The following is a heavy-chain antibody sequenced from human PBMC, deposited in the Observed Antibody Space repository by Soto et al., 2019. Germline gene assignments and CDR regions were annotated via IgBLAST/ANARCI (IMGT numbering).Heavy chain of an antibody. CDR3: TRSGVYSYSPPQPDY. V-gene: IGHV3-49*04. J-gene: IGHJ4*02. CDR2: IRSKAYGGTT. Sequence: GGSLRLSCTASGFTFGDYAMSWVRQAPGKGLEWVGFIRSKAYGGTTEYAASVKGRFTISRDDSKSIAYLQMNSLKTEDTAVYYCTRSGVYSYSPPQPDYWGQGTLVTVSS. CDR1: GFTFGDYA. D-gene: IGHD5-18*01.